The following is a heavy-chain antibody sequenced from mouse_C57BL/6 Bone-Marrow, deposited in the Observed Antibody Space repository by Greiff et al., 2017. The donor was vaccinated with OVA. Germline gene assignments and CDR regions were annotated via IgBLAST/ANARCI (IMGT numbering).Heavy chain of an antibody. V-gene: IGHV5-6*01. CDR2: ISSGGSYT. J-gene: IGHJ2*01. CDR1: GFTFSSYG. CDR3: ARHGGYYAVDY. Sequence: EVQLVESGGDLVKPGGSLKLSCAASGFTFSSYGMSWVRQTPDKRLEWVATISSGGSYTYYPDSVKGRFTISRDNAKNTLYLQMSSLKSEDTAMYYCARHGGYYAVDYWGQGTTLTVSS. D-gene: IGHD2-3*01.